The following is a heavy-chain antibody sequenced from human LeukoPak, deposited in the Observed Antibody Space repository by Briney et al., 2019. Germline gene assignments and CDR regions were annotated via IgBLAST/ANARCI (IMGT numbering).Heavy chain of an antibody. J-gene: IGHJ4*02. D-gene: IGHD5-24*01. CDR1: GFTFSSYS. CDR2: ISSSSSYI. V-gene: IGHV3-21*01. CDR3: ARGRDGYNYHFDY. Sequence: PGGSLRLSCAASGFTFSSYSINWVRQAPGKGLEWVSSISSSSSYIYYADSVKGRFTISRDNAKNSLYLQMNSLRAEDTAVYYCARGRDGYNYHFDYWGQGTLVTVSS.